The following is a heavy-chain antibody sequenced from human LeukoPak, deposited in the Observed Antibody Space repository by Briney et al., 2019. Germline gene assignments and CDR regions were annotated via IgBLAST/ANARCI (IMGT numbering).Heavy chain of an antibody. V-gene: IGHV3-74*01. CDR3: ARSGWPYYFDY. D-gene: IGHD6-25*01. Sequence: GGSLRLSCAASGFTLSNYWMHWVRQAPGKGLVWVSRLHSDGTSTSYADSLRGRFTISRDNARNTLYLQMNPLRAEDTAVYYCARSGWPYYFDYWGQGTLVTVSS. CDR2: LHSDGTST. J-gene: IGHJ4*02. CDR1: GFTLSNYW.